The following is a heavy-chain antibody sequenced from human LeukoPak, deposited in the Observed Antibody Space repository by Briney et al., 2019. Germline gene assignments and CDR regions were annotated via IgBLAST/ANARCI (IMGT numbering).Heavy chain of an antibody. CDR2: IYYSGST. CDR1: GGSISSSSYY. V-gene: IGHV4-39*07. Sequence: RTSETLSLTCTVSGGSISSSSYYWGWIRQPPGKGLEWIGSIYYSGSTYYNPSLKSRVTISVDTSKNQFSLKLSSVTAADTAVYYCARDSLSELLPDYWGQGTLVTVSS. D-gene: IGHD1-26*01. CDR3: ARDSLSELLPDY. J-gene: IGHJ4*02.